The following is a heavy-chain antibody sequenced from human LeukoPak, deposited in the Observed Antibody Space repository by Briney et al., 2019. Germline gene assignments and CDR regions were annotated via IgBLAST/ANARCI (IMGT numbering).Heavy chain of an antibody. J-gene: IGHJ5*02. CDR3: AIYSGSYSYNWFDP. V-gene: IGHV4-4*02. CDR1: GGSISSSNW. Sequence: SGTLSLTCAVSGGSISSSNWWSWVRQPPGKGLEWIGEIYHSGSTNYNPSLKSRVTISVDTSKNQFSLKLSSVTAADTAVYYCAIYSGSYSYNWFDPWGQGTLVTVSS. CDR2: IYHSGST. D-gene: IGHD1-26*01.